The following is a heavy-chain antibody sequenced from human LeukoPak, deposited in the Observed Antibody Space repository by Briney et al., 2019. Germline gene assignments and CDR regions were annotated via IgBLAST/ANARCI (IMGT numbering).Heavy chain of an antibody. J-gene: IGHJ6*02. CDR2: FDPEDGET. Sequence: ASVKASCKVSGYTLTELSMHWVRQAPGKGLEWMGGFDPEDGETIYAQKFQGRVTMTEDTSTGTAYMELSSLRSEDTAVYYCATMSPAAIHLYGMDVWGQGTTVTVSS. D-gene: IGHD2-2*01. CDR3: ATMSPAAIHLYGMDV. CDR1: GYTLTELS. V-gene: IGHV1-24*01.